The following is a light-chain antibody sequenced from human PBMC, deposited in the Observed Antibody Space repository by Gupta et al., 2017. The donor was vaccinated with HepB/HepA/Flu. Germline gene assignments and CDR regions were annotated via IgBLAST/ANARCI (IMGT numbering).Light chain of an antibody. J-gene: IGKJ4*01. CDR2: EAS. V-gene: IGKV3-11*01. CDR3: QQRTNGPLT. Sequence: VLTQSPATLSLSSGERATLSCRASQSVANDLVWYQQTPGKAPRLLIYEASNRATGIPARFSGSGSGTDFTLTISSLEPEDFASYYCQQRTNGPLTFGEGTTVEVK. CDR1: QSVAND.